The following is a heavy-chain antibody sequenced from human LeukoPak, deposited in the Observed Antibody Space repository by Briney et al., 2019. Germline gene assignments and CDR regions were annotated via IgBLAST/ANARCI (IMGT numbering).Heavy chain of an antibody. V-gene: IGHV4-34*01. CDR2: INHSGST. CDR3: ARGAVWSGYNY. J-gene: IGHJ4*02. CDR1: GGSFSGYY. Sequence: SETLSLTCAVYGGSFSGYYWSWIRQPPGEGLEWIGEINHSGSTNYNPSLKSRVTISVDTSKNQFSLKLSSVTAADTAVYYCARGAVWSGYNYWGQGTLVTVSS. D-gene: IGHD3-3*01.